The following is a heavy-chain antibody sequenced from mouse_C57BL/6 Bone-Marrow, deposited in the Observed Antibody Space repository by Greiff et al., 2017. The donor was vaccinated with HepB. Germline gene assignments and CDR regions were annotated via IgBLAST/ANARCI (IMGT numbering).Heavy chain of an antibody. V-gene: IGHV14-4*01. Sequence: VQLQQSGAELVRPGASVKLSCTASGFNIKDDYMHWVKQRPEQGLEWIGWIDPENGDTEYASKFQGKATITADPSSNTAYLQLSSLTSEDTAVYYCTRAYYSNYRSYWYFDVWGTGTTVTVSS. J-gene: IGHJ1*03. CDR1: GFNIKDDY. CDR3: TRAYYSNYRSYWYFDV. CDR2: IDPENGDT. D-gene: IGHD2-5*01.